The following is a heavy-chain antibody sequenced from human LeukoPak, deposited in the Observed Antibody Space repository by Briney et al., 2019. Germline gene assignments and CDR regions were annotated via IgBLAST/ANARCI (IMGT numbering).Heavy chain of an antibody. Sequence: WASVKVSCKPSGYTFTDIPLHWVRQAAGQRLEWMGWSNPANGHSKYSPKFQGRVSFSSDTSANTVHMELSSLRSEDTAVYYCARDLLNWEFDYWGQGTLVTVSS. V-gene: IGHV1-3*01. D-gene: IGHD7-27*01. CDR1: GYTFTDIP. CDR3: ARDLLNWEFDY. J-gene: IGHJ4*02. CDR2: SNPANGHS.